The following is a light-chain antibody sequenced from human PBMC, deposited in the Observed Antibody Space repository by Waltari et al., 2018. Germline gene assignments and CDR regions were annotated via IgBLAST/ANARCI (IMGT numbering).Light chain of an antibody. J-gene: IGKJ1*01. V-gene: IGKV1-9*01. CDR3: QQLNSYQWT. CDR1: QGISKD. CDR2: AAS. Sequence: IQLTQSPSSLSASVGDRVTITCLASQGISKDLAWYQQNPGKAPKLLIYAASTLQSGVPSRFSGSGSGTDFTLTISSLQPEDFATYYCQQLNSYQWTFGQGTKVEIK.